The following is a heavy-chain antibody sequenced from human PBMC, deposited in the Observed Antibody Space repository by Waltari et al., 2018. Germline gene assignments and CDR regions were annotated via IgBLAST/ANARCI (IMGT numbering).Heavy chain of an antibody. V-gene: IGHV1-46*01. CDR1: GYTFTSYY. J-gene: IGHJ1*01. D-gene: IGHD6-19*01. Sequence: QVQLVQSGAEVKKPGASVKVSCKASGYTFTSYYMHWVRQAPGQGLEWMGIINPSGGSTSYAQKFQGRVTMTRDTSTSTVYMELSSLRSEDTAVYYCARDAGQWLVNEYFQHWGQGTLVTVSS. CDR3: ARDAGQWLVNEYFQH. CDR2: INPSGGST.